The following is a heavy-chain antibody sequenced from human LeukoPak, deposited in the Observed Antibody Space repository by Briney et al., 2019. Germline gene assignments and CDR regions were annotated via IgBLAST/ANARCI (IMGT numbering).Heavy chain of an antibody. D-gene: IGHD6-19*01. CDR2: ISYDGSNK. V-gene: IGHV3-30*18. J-gene: IGHJ4*02. Sequence: QSGGSLRLSCAASGFTFSSYGIHWVRQAPGKGLEWVAVISYDGSNKYYADSVKGRFTISRDNSKNTLYLQMNSLRAEDTAVYYCAKDRGLGSGWSKDYWGQGTLVTVSS. CDR3: AKDRGLGSGWSKDY. CDR1: GFTFSSYG.